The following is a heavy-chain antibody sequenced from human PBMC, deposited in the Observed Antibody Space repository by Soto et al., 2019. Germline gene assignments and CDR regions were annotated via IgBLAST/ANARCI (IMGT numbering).Heavy chain of an antibody. V-gene: IGHV3-74*01. D-gene: IGHD3-3*01. Sequence: GGSLRLSCAASGFTFSNYWMHWVRQAPGKGLVWISRINDQGGSPTYADSVKGRFTISRDNSKNTLYLQMNSLRAEDTAVYYCAKFRGYYLSDFDYWGQGTLVTVSS. J-gene: IGHJ4*02. CDR1: GFTFSNYW. CDR2: INDQGGSP. CDR3: AKFRGYYLSDFDY.